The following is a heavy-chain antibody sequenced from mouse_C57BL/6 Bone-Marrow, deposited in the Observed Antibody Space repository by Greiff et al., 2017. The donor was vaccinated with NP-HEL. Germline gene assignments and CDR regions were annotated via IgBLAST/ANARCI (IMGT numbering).Heavy chain of an antibody. CDR1: GYTFTSYW. D-gene: IGHD1-1*01. J-gene: IGHJ3*01. CDR3: TRNDGSSYGWFAY. Sequence: EVQLQQSGTVLARPGASVKMSCKTSGYTFTSYWMHWVKQRPGQGLEWIGAIYPGNSDTSYNQKFKGKAKLTAVTSASTAYMELSSLTNEDSAVYYCTRNDGSSYGWFAYWGQGTLVTVSA. CDR2: IYPGNSDT. V-gene: IGHV1-5*01.